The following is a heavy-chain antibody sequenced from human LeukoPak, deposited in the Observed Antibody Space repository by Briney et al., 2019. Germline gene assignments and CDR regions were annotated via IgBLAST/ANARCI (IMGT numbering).Heavy chain of an antibody. CDR2: ISYRGST. Sequence: SETLSLTCTVSGYSFSSHYWTWIRQPPGKGLEWIGYISYRGSTNYNPSLKSRVTISIDTSKNQFSLRLSSVTAADTAVYYCARDLVTVTKGFDIWGQGTMVSVSS. CDR3: ARDLVTVTKGFDI. CDR1: GYSFSSHY. J-gene: IGHJ3*02. V-gene: IGHV4-59*11. D-gene: IGHD4-17*01.